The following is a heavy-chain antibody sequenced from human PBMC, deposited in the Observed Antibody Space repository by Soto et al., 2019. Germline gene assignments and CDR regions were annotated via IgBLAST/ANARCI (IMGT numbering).Heavy chain of an antibody. J-gene: IGHJ3*02. CDR1: GFTFSSYW. CDR3: ARERGRYFDWLFPGAFDI. V-gene: IGHV3-7*01. CDR2: IKQDGSEK. D-gene: IGHD3-9*01. Sequence: GGSLRLSCAASGFTFSSYWMSWVRQAPGKGLEWVANIKQDGSEKYYVDSVKGRFTISRDNAKNSLYLQMNSLRAEDTAVYYCARERGRYFDWLFPGAFDIWGQGTMVTVSS.